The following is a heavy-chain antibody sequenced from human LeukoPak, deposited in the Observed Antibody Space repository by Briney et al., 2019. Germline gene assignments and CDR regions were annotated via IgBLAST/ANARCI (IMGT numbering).Heavy chain of an antibody. D-gene: IGHD6-13*01. CDR2: INWNGGST. J-gene: IGHJ4*02. CDR3: AGDAVLRNIAAAGYFDY. V-gene: IGHV3-20*04. Sequence: TGGSLRLSCAASGFTFEDYGMSWVRQVPGKGLEWVSNINWNGGSTGYADSVKGRFTISRDNAKNSLYLQMNSLRAEDTALYYCAGDAVLRNIAAAGYFDYWGQGTLVTVSS. CDR1: GFTFEDYG.